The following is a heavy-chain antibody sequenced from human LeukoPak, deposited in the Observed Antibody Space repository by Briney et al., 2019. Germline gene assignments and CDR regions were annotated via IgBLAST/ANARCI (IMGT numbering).Heavy chain of an antibody. V-gene: IGHV4-34*01. J-gene: IGHJ3*02. CDR2: INHSGST. Sequence: SETLSLTCTVSGGSISSYYWSWIRQPPGKGLEWIGEINHSGSTNYNPSLKSRVTISVDTSKNQFSLKLSSVTAADTAVYYCARGRDGYNFAFDIWGQGTMVTVSS. CDR3: ARGRDGYNFAFDI. D-gene: IGHD5-24*01. CDR1: GGSISSYY.